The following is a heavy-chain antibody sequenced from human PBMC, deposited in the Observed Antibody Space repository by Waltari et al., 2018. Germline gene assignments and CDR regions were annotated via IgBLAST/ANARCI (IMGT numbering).Heavy chain of an antibody. J-gene: IGHJ3*02. CDR3: ARDLPDSSHAFDI. Sequence: QVPLVQSGAEVKKPGSSVKVSCKASGDTFSSYAISWVRQAPGQGLEWMGGRIPILGTANDAQKFQCRVTITTDEATSTAYMELSSLRSEDTAVYYCARDLPDSSHAFDIWGQGTMVTVSS. CDR1: GDTFSSYA. D-gene: IGHD3-22*01. V-gene: IGHV1-69*05. CDR2: RIPILGTA.